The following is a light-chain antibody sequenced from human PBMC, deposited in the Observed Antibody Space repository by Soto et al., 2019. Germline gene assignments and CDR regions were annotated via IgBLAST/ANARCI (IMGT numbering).Light chain of an antibody. V-gene: IGLV2-14*01. CDR3: SSYINSGSLV. Sequence: QSALTQPASVSGSPGQSITISCTGTSSDVGGYNYVSWYQQHPGKAPKLMIYEVSNRPSGVSNRFSASKSGNTASLTICGVQVEDEADYCCSSYINSGSLVFGGGTKLTVL. CDR2: EVS. CDR1: SSDVGGYNY. J-gene: IGLJ2*01.